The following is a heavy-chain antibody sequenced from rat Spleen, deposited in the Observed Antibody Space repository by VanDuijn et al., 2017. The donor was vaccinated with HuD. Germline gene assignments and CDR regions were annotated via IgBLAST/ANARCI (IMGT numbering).Heavy chain of an antibody. J-gene: IGHJ4*01. CDR2: ITKHGGST. D-gene: IGHD1-4*01. V-gene: IGHV5-31*01. Sequence: EVQLVESGGGLVQPGGSLKLSCVASGFTFNNYWMTWIRQAPGKGLEWVASITKHGGSTYYPNPVKGRFTISRDNAKSTLYLQMNSLRSEDTATYYCTRDLPGYNYYVMDAWGQGASVTVSS. CDR3: TRDLPGYNYYVMDA. CDR1: GFTFNNYW.